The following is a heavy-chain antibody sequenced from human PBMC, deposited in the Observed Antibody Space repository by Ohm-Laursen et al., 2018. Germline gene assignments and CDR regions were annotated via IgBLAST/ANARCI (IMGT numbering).Heavy chain of an antibody. CDR3: ARDNTQIISGDQPFDY. D-gene: IGHD2-21*02. Sequence: AASVKVSCKASGYTFTSYGISWVRQAPGQGLEWMGWISAYNGKTKYAQILQGRVTMTTDTSTNTAYMELRSLRSDDTAMYFCARDNTQIISGDQPFDYWGQGTLVTVSS. CDR2: ISAYNGKT. CDR1: GYTFTSYG. J-gene: IGHJ4*02. V-gene: IGHV1-18*01.